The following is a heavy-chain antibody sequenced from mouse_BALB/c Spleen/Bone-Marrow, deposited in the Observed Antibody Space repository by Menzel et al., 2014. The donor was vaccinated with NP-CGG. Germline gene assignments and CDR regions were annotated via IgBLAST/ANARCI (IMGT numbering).Heavy chain of an antibody. V-gene: IGHV4-1*02. D-gene: IGHD1-1*01. J-gene: IGHJ2*01. CDR3: ARLYYYGNFAY. CDR1: GFDFSRYW. Sequence: EVQRVESGGGLVQPGGSLKLSCAASGFDFSRYWMSWVRQAPGKGLEWIGEINPDSSTVNYTPSLKDKFIISRDNAKNTLYLQMSKVRSEDTALYYCARLYYYGNFAYWGQGTTLTVSS. CDR2: INPDSSTV.